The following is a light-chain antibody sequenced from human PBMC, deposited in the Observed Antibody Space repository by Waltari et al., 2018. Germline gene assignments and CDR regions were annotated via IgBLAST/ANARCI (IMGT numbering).Light chain of an antibody. V-gene: IGLV3-1*01. J-gene: IGLJ2*01. CDR3: QAWDSSTEV. Sequence: SYELPQPPSGSVSPGQTASITCSGDKLGDKYACWYQQKPGQSPVLVIYQDSKRPSGIPERFSGSNSGNTATLTISGTQAMDEADYYCQAWDSSTEVFGGGTKLTVL. CDR1: KLGDKY. CDR2: QDS.